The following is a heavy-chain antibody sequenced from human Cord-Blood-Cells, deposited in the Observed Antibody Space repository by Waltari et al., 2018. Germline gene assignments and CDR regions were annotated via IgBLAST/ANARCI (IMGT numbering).Heavy chain of an antibody. D-gene: IGHD3-10*01. Sequence: QIPLTESGSTLVKTPQTLQLTCTFSGFSLRTSGVGGGWIRQPPGKALEWLALIYWNDDKRYSQSLKSRLTITKDTSKNQVVLTMTNMDPVDTATYYCAHRRSYYGSGSYYNSYYYFDYWGQGTLVTVSS. V-gene: IGHV2-5*01. CDR1: GFSLRTSGVG. J-gene: IGHJ4*02. CDR2: IYWNDDK. CDR3: AHRRSYYGSGSYYNSYYYFDY.